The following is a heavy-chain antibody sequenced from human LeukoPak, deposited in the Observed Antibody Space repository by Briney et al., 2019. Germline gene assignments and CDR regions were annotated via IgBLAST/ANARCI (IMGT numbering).Heavy chain of an antibody. Sequence: SVKVSCKASGGTFSSYAISWVRQAPGQGLEWMGRIIPILGIANYAQKFQGRVTITADTSTDTAYMELSSLRSDDTAVYYCARSDTYYYDSSGPDDYWGQGTLVTVSS. CDR3: ARSDTYYYDSSGPDDY. CDR2: IIPILGIA. CDR1: GGTFSSYA. J-gene: IGHJ4*02. D-gene: IGHD3-22*01. V-gene: IGHV1-69*04.